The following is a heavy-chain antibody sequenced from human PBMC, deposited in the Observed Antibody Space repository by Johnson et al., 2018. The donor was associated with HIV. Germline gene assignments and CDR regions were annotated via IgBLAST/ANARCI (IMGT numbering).Heavy chain of an antibody. CDR1: EFTFSTFSSYA. Sequence: QVQLVESGGGVVQPGRSLRLSCAASEFTFSTFSSYAMHWVRQAPGKGLEWVAVISYDGSNKYYADSVKGRFTISRDNSKNTLYLQMNSRRAEDTAVYYCARGIAVSNGVDIWGQGTMVTVSS. CDR3: ARGIAVSNGVDI. D-gene: IGHD6-19*01. V-gene: IGHV3-30*04. J-gene: IGHJ3*02. CDR2: ISYDGSNK.